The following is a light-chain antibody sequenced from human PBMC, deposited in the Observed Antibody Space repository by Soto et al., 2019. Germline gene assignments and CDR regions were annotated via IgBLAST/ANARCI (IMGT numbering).Light chain of an antibody. J-gene: IGLJ2*01. V-gene: IGLV4-60*03. CDR1: SGHSSYI. CDR3: ETWDSNTRV. CDR2: LEGSGSY. Sequence: QSVLTQSSSASASLGSSVKLTCTLSSGHSSYIIASHQQQPGKAPRYLMKLEGSGSYNKGSGVPDRFSGSSSGADRYLTISNLQSEDEADYYCETWDSNTRVFGGGTKLTVL.